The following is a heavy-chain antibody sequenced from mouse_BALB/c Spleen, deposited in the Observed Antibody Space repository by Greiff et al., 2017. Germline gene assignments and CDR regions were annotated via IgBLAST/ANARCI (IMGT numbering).Heavy chain of an antibody. D-gene: IGHD2-1*01. V-gene: IGHV2-9*02. CDR2: IWAGGST. CDR3: AREDGNWFAY. Sequence: VKLMESGPGLVAPSQSLSITCTVSGFSLTSYGVHWVRQPPGKGLEWLGVIWAGGSTNYNSALMSRLSISKDNSKSQVFLKMNSLQTDDTAMYYCAREDGNWFAYWGQGTLVTVSA. J-gene: IGHJ3*01. CDR1: GFSLTSYG.